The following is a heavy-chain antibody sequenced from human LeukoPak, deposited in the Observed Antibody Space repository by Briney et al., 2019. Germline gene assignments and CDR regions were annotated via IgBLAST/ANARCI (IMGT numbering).Heavy chain of an antibody. CDR1: GFTLSSYW. V-gene: IGHV3-74*01. J-gene: IGHJ5*02. CDR3: ARELAVGGTWFDP. CDR2: IKSDGSTT. D-gene: IGHD6-19*01. Sequence: GGSLRLSCAASGFTLSSYWMHWVRQAPGKGLVWVSRIKSDGSTTNYADSVKGRFTISRDNAKNTLYLQMNSLRAEDSAVYYCARELAVGGTWFDPWGQGTLVTVSS.